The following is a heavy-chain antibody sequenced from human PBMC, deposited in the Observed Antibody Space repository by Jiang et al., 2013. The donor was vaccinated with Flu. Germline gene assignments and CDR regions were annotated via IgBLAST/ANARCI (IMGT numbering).Heavy chain of an antibody. Sequence: PGESLRISCKGSGYSFTSYWISWVRQVPGKGLEWMGRIDPSDSYTNYSPSFQGHVTISADKSISTAYLQWSSLKASDTAMYYCASTDSGSDAFDIWGQGTMVTVSS. D-gene: IGHD5-12*01. CDR1: GYSFTSYW. V-gene: IGHV5-10-1*01. CDR3: ASTDSGSDAFDI. J-gene: IGHJ3*02. CDR2: IDPSDSYT.